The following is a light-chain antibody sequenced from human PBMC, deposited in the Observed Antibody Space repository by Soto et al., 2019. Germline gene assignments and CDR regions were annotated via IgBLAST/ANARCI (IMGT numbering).Light chain of an antibody. V-gene: IGKV3-15*01. CDR2: GAS. J-gene: IGKJ1*01. Sequence: EIVLTQSPATLSVSPLEGGSLXWRASQSVSSNLAWYQQKPGQAPRLLIYGASTRATGIPARFSGSGSGTEFTLTISSLQSEDFAVYYCQQYNNWPRTFGQGTKVDIK. CDR1: QSVSSN. CDR3: QQYNNWPRT.